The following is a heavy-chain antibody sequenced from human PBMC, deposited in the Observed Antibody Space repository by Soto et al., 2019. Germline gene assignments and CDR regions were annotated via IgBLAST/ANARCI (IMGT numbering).Heavy chain of an antibody. D-gene: IGHD6-6*01. V-gene: IGHV1-2*02. CDR1: GYTFTGYY. Sequence: GASVKVSCKASGYTFTGYYIHWVRQAPVQGLEWMGWINPNSGGTNYAQKFQGRVTMTRDTSISTAYMELSRLRSDDTAVYYCARVMRGSGHGPSIAAPDYYYGMDVWGQGNTVPV. J-gene: IGHJ6*02. CDR2: INPNSGGT. CDR3: ARVMRGSGHGPSIAAPDYYYGMDV.